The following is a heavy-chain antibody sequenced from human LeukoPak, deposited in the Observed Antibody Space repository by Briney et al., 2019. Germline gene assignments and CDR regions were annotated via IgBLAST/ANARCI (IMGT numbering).Heavy chain of an antibody. D-gene: IGHD6-13*01. J-gene: IGHJ4*02. CDR2: IRYDGSNK. Sequence: SGGSLRLSCAASGFTFSSYGMHWVRQAPGKGLEWVAFIRYDGSNKYYADSVKGRFTISRDNSKNTLYLQMNSLRAEDTAVYYCARERYSSSWYLGYFDYWGQGTLVTVSS. CDR1: GFTFSSYG. CDR3: ARERYSSSWYLGYFDY. V-gene: IGHV3-30*02.